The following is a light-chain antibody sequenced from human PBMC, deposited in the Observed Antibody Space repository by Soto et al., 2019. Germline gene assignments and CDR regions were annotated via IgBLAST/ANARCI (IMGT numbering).Light chain of an antibody. Sequence: QLVLTQSPSASASLGASVKLTSTLSSRHSNYGIAWHQQQSEKGPRYLMKLNSDGSHSKGDGIPDRFSGSSSGAERYLTISSLQSEDEADYYCQTWGSGIVVFGGGTKVTVL. V-gene: IGLV4-69*01. CDR2: LNSDGSH. J-gene: IGLJ2*01. CDR1: SRHSNYG. CDR3: QTWGSGIVV.